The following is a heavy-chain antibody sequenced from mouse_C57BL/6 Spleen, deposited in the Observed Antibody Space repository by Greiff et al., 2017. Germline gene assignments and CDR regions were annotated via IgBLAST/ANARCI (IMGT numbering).Heavy chain of an antibody. CDR1: GYTFTSYW. V-gene: IGHV1-64*01. CDR3: ALITTVVSNDD. CDR2: IHPNSGST. J-gene: IGHJ2*01. D-gene: IGHD1-1*01. Sequence: QVQLQQPGAELVKPGASVKLSCKASGYTFTSYWMHWVKQRPGQGLEWIGMIHPNSGSTNYNEKFKSKATLTVDKSSSTAYMQLSSLTSEDSAVXYCALITTVVSNDDWGKGTTLTVSS.